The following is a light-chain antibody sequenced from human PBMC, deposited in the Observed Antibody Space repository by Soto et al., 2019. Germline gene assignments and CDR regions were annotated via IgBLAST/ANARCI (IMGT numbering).Light chain of an antibody. CDR1: SSNIGAGYG. Sequence: QSVLTQPPSVSGAPGQRVTISCTGSSSNIGAGYGVHWYQQLPGTAPKLLIHGNSNRPSGVPDRFSGSKSGTSASLAITGLQAEDEADYSCQSYDSSLSGSVFGGGTPLTVL. V-gene: IGLV1-40*01. J-gene: IGLJ7*01. CDR3: QSYDSSLSGSV. CDR2: GNS.